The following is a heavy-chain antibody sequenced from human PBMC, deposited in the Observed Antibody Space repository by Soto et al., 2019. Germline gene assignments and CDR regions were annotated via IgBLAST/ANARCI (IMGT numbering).Heavy chain of an antibody. J-gene: IGHJ3*02. CDR3: ARRTPIRQAFDI. Sequence: SETLSLTCTVSGGSISIYYWSWIRQPPGKGLEWIGYIYYSGSTNYNPSLKSRVTISVDTSKNQFSLKLSSVTAADTAVYYCARRTPIRQAFDIWGQGTMVTVSS. V-gene: IGHV4-59*01. CDR2: IYYSGST. CDR1: GGSISIYY.